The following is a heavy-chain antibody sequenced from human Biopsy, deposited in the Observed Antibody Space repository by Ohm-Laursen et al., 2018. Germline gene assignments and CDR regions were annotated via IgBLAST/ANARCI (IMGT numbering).Heavy chain of an antibody. V-gene: IGHV1-69*06. J-gene: IGHJ5*02. CDR1: GGTFSSYV. Sequence: ASVKVSCKASGGTFSSYVISWVRQAPGQGLEWMGRIIPTFDTPTYAPDFQGRVTFTADKSTGTAHLDLSRLRPEDTAIYYCAGGAAKGNPYDHWGQGTLATVSS. CDR2: IIPTFDTP. CDR3: AGGAAKGNPYDH. D-gene: IGHD3-10*01.